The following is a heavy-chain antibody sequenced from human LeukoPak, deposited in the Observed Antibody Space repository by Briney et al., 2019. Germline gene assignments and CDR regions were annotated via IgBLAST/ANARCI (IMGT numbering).Heavy chain of an antibody. V-gene: IGHV3-30*18. CDR1: GFTFSSYG. CDR3: AKRSVYGDYVYYFDY. J-gene: IGHJ4*02. CDR2: ISYDGSNK. Sequence: GGSLRLSCAASGFTFSSYGMHWVRQAPGKGLEWVAVISYDGSNKYYADSVKGRFTISRDNSKNTLYLQMNSLRAEDTAVYYCAKRSVYGDYVYYFDYWGQGTLVTVSS. D-gene: IGHD4-17*01.